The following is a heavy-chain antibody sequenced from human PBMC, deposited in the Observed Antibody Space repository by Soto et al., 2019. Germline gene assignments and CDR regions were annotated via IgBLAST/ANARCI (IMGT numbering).Heavy chain of an antibody. J-gene: IGHJ6*03. Sequence: SETLSLTCTVSGGSISSYYWSWIRQPPGKGLEWIGYISYSGSTNYTPSLKSRVTISVDTSKNQFSLKLGSVTAADTAVYYCARGLGEVKWNYYYYYMDVWGKGTTVTVSS. V-gene: IGHV4-59*01. CDR1: GGSISSYY. CDR3: ARGLGEVKWNYYYYYMDV. CDR2: ISYSGST. D-gene: IGHD3-16*01.